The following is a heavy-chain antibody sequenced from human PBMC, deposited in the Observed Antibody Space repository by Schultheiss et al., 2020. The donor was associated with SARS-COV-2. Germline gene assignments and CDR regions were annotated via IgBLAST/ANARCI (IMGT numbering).Heavy chain of an antibody. V-gene: IGHV4-61*01. CDR2: IYYSGST. CDR1: GGSVSSGSYY. D-gene: IGHD3-3*01. CDR3: ARHAVEGGYDFCWFDP. Sequence: SQTLSLTCTVSGGSVSSGSYYWSWIRQPPGKGLEWIGYIYYSGSTNYNPSLKSRVTISVDRSKNQFSLKLSSVTAADTAVYYCARHAVEGGYDFCWFDPWGQGTLVTVSS. J-gene: IGHJ5*02.